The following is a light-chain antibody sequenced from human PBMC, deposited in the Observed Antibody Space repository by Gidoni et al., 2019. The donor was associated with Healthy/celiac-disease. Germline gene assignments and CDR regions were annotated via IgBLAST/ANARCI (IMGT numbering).Light chain of an antibody. CDR1: QSVSSSY. Sequence: IVLTQSPGTLSLSPGERATLSCRASQSVSSSYLGWYQQQPGQAPRLLIYGASSRATGIPDRLSGSGSGTDFTLTISRLEPEDFAVYYCQQYGSSVTFXPXTKVXIK. J-gene: IGKJ3*01. CDR2: GAS. CDR3: QQYGSSVT. V-gene: IGKV3-20*01.